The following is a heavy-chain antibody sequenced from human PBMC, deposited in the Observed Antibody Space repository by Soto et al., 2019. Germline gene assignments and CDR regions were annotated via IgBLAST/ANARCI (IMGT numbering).Heavy chain of an antibody. J-gene: IGHJ5*02. CDR2: ISYDGSNK. D-gene: IGHD3-22*01. CDR3: ARGLYYYDSSGYYSP. Sequence: GGSLRLSCAASGFTFSNYGMHWVRQAPGKGLEWVAVISYDGSNKYYADSVKGRFTISRDNSKNTLYLQMNSLRAEDTAVYYCARGLYYYDSSGYYSPWGQGTLVTVSS. V-gene: IGHV3-30*03. CDR1: GFTFSNYG.